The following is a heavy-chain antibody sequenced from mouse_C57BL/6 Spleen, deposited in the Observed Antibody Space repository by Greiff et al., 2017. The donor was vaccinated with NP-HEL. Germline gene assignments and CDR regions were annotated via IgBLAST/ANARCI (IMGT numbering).Heavy chain of an antibody. D-gene: IGHD1-1*01. V-gene: IGHV1-80*01. J-gene: IGHJ1*03. CDR1: GYAFSSYW. CDR2: IYPGDGDT. CDR3: ARRDYGSSSYWYFDV. Sequence: QVQLKQSGAELVKPGASVKISCKASGYAFSSYWMNWVKQRPGKGLEWIGQIYPGDGDTNYNGKFKGKATLTADKSSSTAYMQLSSLTSEDSAVYFCARRDYGSSSYWYFDVWGTGTTVTVSS.